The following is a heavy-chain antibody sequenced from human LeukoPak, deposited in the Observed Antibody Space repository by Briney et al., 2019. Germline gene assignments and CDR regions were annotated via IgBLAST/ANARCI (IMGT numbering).Heavy chain of an antibody. D-gene: IGHD6-19*01. J-gene: IGHJ4*02. CDR2: ISDNGVAT. V-gene: IGHV3-23*01. CDR3: AKALGGWLILGALLDY. Sequence: GGSLRLSCAASGFTFGNCGMTWVRQAPGQGLEWVSSISDNGVATYYADSVKGRFTISRDNSKNTLYLQMNSLRAEDTAVYYCAKALGGWLILGALLDYWGQGTLVTVSS. CDR1: GFTFGNCG.